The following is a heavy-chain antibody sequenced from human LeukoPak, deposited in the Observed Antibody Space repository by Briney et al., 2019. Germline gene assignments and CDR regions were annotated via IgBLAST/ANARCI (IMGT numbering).Heavy chain of an antibody. D-gene: IGHD3-3*01. CDR1: GFTLSTYL. J-gene: IGHJ4*02. CDR3: AREGYDFWSGYSFYFDY. Sequence: GGSLRLSCAASGFTLSTYLMSWVRQAPGKGLEWVANIKQDGSEKYYVDSVKGRFTISRDNAKSSLYLQMNSLRAEDTAVYYCAREGYDFWSGYSFYFDYWGQGTLVTVSS. CDR2: IKQDGSEK. V-gene: IGHV3-7*01.